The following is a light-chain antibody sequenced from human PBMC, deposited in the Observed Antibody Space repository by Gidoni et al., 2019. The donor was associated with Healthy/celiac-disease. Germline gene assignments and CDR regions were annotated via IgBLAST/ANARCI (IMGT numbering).Light chain of an antibody. CDR2: AAS. J-gene: IGKJ3*01. V-gene: IGKV1-9*01. Sequence: DIQLTQSPSFLSASVGDRVTLTCRASQGISSYLAWYQQKPGKAPKLLIYAASTLQGGVPSRFSGSGSGTEFTLTISSLQTEDLATYSCQQLSSSPLTFVPGTKVDIK. CDR1: QGISSY. CDR3: QQLSSSPLT.